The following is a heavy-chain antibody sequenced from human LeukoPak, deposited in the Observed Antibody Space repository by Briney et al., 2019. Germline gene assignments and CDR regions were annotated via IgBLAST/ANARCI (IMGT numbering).Heavy chain of an antibody. CDR3: AREGHSSGWV. CDR1: GFTFSSYW. CDR2: ISSGGNYI. V-gene: IGHV3-21*01. J-gene: IGHJ4*02. Sequence: PGGSLRLSCAASGFTFSSYWMSWVRQAPGKGLQWVSSISSGGNYIYYADSVKGRFTISRDNAKNSLSLQMNSLRAEDTAVYYCAREGHSSGWVWGQGILVTVSS. D-gene: IGHD6-19*01.